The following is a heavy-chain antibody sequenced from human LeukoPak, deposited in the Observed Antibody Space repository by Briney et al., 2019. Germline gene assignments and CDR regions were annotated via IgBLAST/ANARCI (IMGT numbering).Heavy chain of an antibody. Sequence: GGSLRLSCAASGFSFSDHYMSWIRQAPGRGLEWVSYISGRSNAIYYADSVRGRFTISRDNAKYSLYLQMNSLRAEDTAVYYCATSLSNLASFDYWGQGALVTVSS. J-gene: IGHJ4*02. V-gene: IGHV3-11*04. CDR2: ISGRSNAI. CDR1: GFSFSDHY. CDR3: ATSLSNLASFDY. D-gene: IGHD2/OR15-2a*01.